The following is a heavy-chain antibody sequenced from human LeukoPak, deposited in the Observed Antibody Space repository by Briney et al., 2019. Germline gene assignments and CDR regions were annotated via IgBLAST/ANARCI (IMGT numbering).Heavy chain of an antibody. J-gene: IGHJ5*02. V-gene: IGHV4-34*01. D-gene: IGHD3-16*02. Sequence: SETLSLTCAVYAGSFSGYYWSWIRQPPGKGLEWIGEINHSGSTNYNPSLKSRVTISVDTSKNQFSLKLSSVTAADSAVYYCARARRDDYVWGSYRYKAGNNWFDPWGQGTLVTVSS. CDR3: ARARRDDYVWGSYRYKAGNNWFDP. CDR2: INHSGST. CDR1: AGSFSGYY.